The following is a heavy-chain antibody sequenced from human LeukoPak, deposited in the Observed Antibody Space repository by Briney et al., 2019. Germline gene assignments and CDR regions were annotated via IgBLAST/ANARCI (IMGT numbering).Heavy chain of an antibody. CDR1: GGTFSSYA. V-gene: IGHV1-69*04. D-gene: IGHD3-22*01. CDR3: ARALGVYDSSGYSFDY. Sequence: GSSVKVSCKASGGTFSSYAISWVRQAPGQGLEWMGRIIPIFGIANYAQKFQGRVTITADKSTSTAYMELSSLRSEDTAVYYCARALGVYDSSGYSFDYWGQGTLVTVSS. CDR2: IIPIFGIA. J-gene: IGHJ4*02.